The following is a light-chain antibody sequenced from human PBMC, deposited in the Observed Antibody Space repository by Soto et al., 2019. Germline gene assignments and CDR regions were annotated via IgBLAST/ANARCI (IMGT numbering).Light chain of an antibody. CDR1: QRVSSSY. CDR2: GAS. J-gene: IGKJ4*01. V-gene: IGKV3-20*01. Sequence: EIVLTQSPGTLSLSPGERATLSCRASQRVSSSYLAWYQQKPGQPPRLLIYGASSRATGIPDRFSGSGSGTDFTLTITRLEPEDFAVYYCQHYRTSFGGGTKVEI. CDR3: QHYRTS.